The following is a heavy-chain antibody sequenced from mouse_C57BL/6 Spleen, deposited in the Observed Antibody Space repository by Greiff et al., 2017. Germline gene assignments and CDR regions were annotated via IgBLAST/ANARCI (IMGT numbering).Heavy chain of an antibody. CDR2: IRLKSDNYAT. V-gene: IGHV6-3*01. CDR3: TAVHYAMDY. J-gene: IGHJ4*01. Sequence: EVKLVESGGGLVQPGGSMKLSCVASGFTFSNYWMNWVRQSPEQGLEWVAQIRLKSDNYATHYAVSVKGMFTISRDDSKISVYLQMNNLRAEDTGIYYCTAVHYAMDYWGQGTSVTVSS. CDR1: GFTFSNYW.